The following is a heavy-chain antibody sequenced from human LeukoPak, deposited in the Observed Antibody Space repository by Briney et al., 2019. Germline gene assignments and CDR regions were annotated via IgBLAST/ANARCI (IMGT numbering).Heavy chain of an antibody. CDR3: ARGLYYYDSNGRTPYDY. D-gene: IGHD3-22*01. V-gene: IGHV1-8*01. Sequence: ASVKVSCKASGYTFISYDINWVRQATGQGLEWMGWMNHNSGITGYAQKFQGRVSMTRNTSIGTAYMELSSLKSEDTAVYYCARGLYYYDSNGRTPYDYWGQGTLVTVSS. CDR2: MNHNSGIT. CDR1: GYTFISYD. J-gene: IGHJ4*02.